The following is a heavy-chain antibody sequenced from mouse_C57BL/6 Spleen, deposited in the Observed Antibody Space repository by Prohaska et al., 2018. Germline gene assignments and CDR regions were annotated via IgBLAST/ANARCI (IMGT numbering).Heavy chain of an antibody. Sequence: EVQLLETGGGLVQPGGSRGLSCEGSGFTFSGFWMSWVRQTPGKTLEWIGDINSDGSAINYAPSIKDRFTIFRDNDKSTLYLQMSNVRSEDTDTYFCITYGNGWYFDVWGTGTTVTVSS. CDR1: GFTFSGFW. J-gene: IGHJ1*03. D-gene: IGHD2-1*01. CDR2: INSDGSAI. V-gene: IGHV11-2*01. CDR3: ITYGNGWYFDV.